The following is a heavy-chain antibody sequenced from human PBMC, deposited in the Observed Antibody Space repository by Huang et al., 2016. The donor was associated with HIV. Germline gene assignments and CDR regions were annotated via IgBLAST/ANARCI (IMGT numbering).Heavy chain of an antibody. CDR3: ASRTTVTTTSNYHYFYMDV. V-gene: IGHV4-39*01. J-gene: IGHJ6*03. Sequence: QLQLQESGPGLVKPSETLSLTCTVSGGSISSSSYYWGWIRQSPGKGLEWIGSNYYIGKGYYNPSLKSRVTMSVDRSSNQFSLKMHSVTAADTAVYYCASRTTVTTTSNYHYFYMDVWGKGTTVIVSS. CDR2: NYYIGKG. CDR1: GGSISSSSYY. D-gene: IGHD4-17*01.